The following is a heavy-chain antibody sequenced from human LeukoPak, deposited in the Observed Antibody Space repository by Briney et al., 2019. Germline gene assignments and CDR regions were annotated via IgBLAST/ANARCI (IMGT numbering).Heavy chain of an antibody. D-gene: IGHD1-14*01. CDR2: INTNTGNP. Sequence: GASVKVSCKASGYSFTSYGFNWVRQAPGQGLEWMGWINTNTGNPTYAQGFTGRFVFSLDTSVSTAYLQISSLKAEDTAVYYCARSLRGVGSITWFDPWSQGTLVTVSS. CDR3: ARSLRGVGSITWFDP. CDR1: GYSFTSYG. J-gene: IGHJ5*02. V-gene: IGHV7-4-1*02.